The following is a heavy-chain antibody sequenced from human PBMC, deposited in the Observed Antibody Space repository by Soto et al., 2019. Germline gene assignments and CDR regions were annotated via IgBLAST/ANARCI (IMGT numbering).Heavy chain of an antibody. CDR3: ARDQCFGGVRSCYYFDF. D-gene: IGHD3-3*01. CDR1: GFTLTTYA. J-gene: IGHJ4*02. CDR2: ISNDGRDK. V-gene: IGHV3-30*04. Sequence: QVQLVESGGGVVQPGRSLRLSCAASGFTLTTYAIHWVRQAPGKGLEWVAIISNDGRDKYYADSVKGRFTISRDNSKNTLYLQMISLRSDATAVDYCARDQCFGGVRSCYYFDFWGEGTLVTVSS.